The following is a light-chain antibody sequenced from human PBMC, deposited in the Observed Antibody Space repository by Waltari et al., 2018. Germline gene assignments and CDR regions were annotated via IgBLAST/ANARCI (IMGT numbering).Light chain of an antibody. CDR2: RDD. Sequence: QPVLPRPPSAPGPPGQRATTPRPETSPTFGRNYVYWYQQLPGTAPRLLIYRDDKRPSGVSDRFSGSKSGTSASLTISGLRSDDDAEYYCAAWDTSRTAFFVFGSGTKVTVL. CDR1: SPTFGRNY. J-gene: IGLJ1*01. CDR3: AAWDTSRTAFFV. V-gene: IGLV1-47*01.